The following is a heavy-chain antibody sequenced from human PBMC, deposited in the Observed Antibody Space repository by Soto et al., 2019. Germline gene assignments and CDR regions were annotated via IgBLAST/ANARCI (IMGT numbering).Heavy chain of an antibody. CDR2: IVVGSGNT. D-gene: IGHD3-22*01. J-gene: IGHJ4*02. CDR3: AADSWPYYDSSGYYY. V-gene: IGHV1-58*01. Sequence: SVKVSCKASGFTFTSSAVQWVRQARGQRLEWIGWIVVGSGNTNYAQKFQERVTITRDMSTSTAYMELSSLRSEDTAVYYCAADSWPYYDSSGYYYWGQGTLVTVSS. CDR1: GFTFTSSA.